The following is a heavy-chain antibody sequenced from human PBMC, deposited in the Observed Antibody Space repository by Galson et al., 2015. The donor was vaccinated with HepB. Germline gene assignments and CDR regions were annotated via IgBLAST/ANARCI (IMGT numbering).Heavy chain of an antibody. CDR3: ARERYYDFWSGYYKENAFDI. CDR1: GDSVSSNSAA. CDR2: TYYRSKWYN. J-gene: IGHJ3*02. Sequence: CAISGDSVSSNSAAWNWIRQSPSRGLEWLGRTYYRSKWYNDYAVSVKSRITINPDTSKNQFSLQLNSVTPEDTAVYYCARERYYDFWSGYYKENAFDIWGQGTMVTVSS. D-gene: IGHD3-3*01. V-gene: IGHV6-1*01.